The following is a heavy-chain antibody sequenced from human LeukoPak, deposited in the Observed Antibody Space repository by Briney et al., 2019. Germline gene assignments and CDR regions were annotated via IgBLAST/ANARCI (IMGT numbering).Heavy chain of an antibody. CDR2: INHSGST. V-gene: IGHV4-34*01. J-gene: IGHJ4*02. CDR3: ARSGGSSSWIFDY. D-gene: IGHD6-13*01. Sequence: PSETLSLTCAVYGGSFSGYYWSWIRQPPGKGLEWIGEINHSGSTNYNPSLKSRVTISVDTSKNQFSLKLSSVTAADTAVYYCARSGGSSSWIFDYWGQGTLVTVSS. CDR1: GGSFSGYY.